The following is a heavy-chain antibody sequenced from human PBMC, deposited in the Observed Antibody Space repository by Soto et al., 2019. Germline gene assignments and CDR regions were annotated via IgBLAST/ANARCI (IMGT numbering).Heavy chain of an antibody. CDR3: ARETLSYGSALDV. CDR1: GFRFDDYN. V-gene: IGHV3-43*01. D-gene: IGHD3-16*01. J-gene: IGHJ6*02. Sequence: LRLSCAASGFRFDDYNIHWVRQAPGKGLEWVSLITWNGSNSYYADSVKGRFTISRDGTTESVSLQMTSLKREDTGLYFCARETLSYGSALDVWGQGTTVTVSS. CDR2: ITWNGSNS.